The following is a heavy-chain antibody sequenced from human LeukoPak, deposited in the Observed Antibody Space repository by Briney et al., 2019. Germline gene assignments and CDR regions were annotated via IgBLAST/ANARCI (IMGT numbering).Heavy chain of an antibody. J-gene: IGHJ2*01. D-gene: IGHD3-10*01. V-gene: IGHV4-38-2*02. CDR2: IYHSGST. Sequence: PSETLSLTCTVSGYSISSGYYWGWIRQPPGKGLEWIGSIYHSGSTYYNPSLKSRVTISVDTSKNQFSLKLSSVTAADTAVYYCATTYYGSGASSWYFDLWGRGTLVTVSS. CDR1: GYSISSGYY. CDR3: ATTYYGSGASSWYFDL.